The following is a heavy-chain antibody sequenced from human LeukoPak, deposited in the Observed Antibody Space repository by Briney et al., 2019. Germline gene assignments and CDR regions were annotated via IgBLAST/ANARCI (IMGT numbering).Heavy chain of an antibody. Sequence: SETLSLTCAVYGGSFSGYYWSWTRQPPGKGLEWIGEINHSGSTNYNPSLKSRVTISVDTSKNQFPLKLSSVTAADTAVYYCARDAVTEGYWGQGTLVTVSS. CDR2: INHSGST. CDR1: GGSFSGYY. V-gene: IGHV4-34*01. J-gene: IGHJ4*02. D-gene: IGHD4-23*01. CDR3: ARDAVTEGY.